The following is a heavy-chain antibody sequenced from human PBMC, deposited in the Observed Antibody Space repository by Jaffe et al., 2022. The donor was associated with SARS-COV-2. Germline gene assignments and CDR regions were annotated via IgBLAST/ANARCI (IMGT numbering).Heavy chain of an antibody. CDR3: ARDAQSARADY. V-gene: IGHV3-74*01. Sequence: EVQLVESGGGLVQPGGSLRLSCAASGFSFSNYWMHWVRQAPGKGLVWVSRINSDGSDTIYADSVKGRFTISRDNAKNTLYLQMNSLRAEDTAMYYCARDAQSARADYWGQGTLVTVSS. J-gene: IGHJ4*02. CDR1: GFSFSNYW. CDR2: INSDGSDT.